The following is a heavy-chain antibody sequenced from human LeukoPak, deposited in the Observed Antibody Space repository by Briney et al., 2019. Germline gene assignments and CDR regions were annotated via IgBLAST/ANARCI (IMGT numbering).Heavy chain of an antibody. Sequence: PSETLSLTCTVSGGSISDYYWSWVRQPPGKGLEWIGYIYYSGNTNYNPSLKSRVAISADTSKNQFSLRLSSVTAADTAVYLCARVSCTTTSCPGWFDPWGQGTLVTVSS. J-gene: IGHJ5*02. CDR3: ARVSCTTTSCPGWFDP. CDR1: GGSISDYY. CDR2: IYYSGNT. D-gene: IGHD2-2*01. V-gene: IGHV4-59*01.